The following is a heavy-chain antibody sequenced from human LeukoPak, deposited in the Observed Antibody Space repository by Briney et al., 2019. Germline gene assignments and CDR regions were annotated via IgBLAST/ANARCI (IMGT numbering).Heavy chain of an antibody. Sequence: ASVKVSCKASGGTFSTYTISWVRQAPGHGLEWMGGIIPIFGTTNYAQKFQGRVTITADDSTTTAYMELSSLRSEDTAVYYCASVADCSRPSCLIDYWGQGTLVTVSS. CDR3: ASVADCSRPSCLIDY. J-gene: IGHJ4*02. D-gene: IGHD2-2*01. CDR2: IIPIFGTT. V-gene: IGHV1-69*13. CDR1: GGTFSTYT.